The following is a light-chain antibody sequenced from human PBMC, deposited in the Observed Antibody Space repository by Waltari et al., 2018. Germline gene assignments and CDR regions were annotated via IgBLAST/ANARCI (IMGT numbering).Light chain of an antibody. CDR2: DVS. CDR3: SSYTSGNTVI. V-gene: IGLV2-14*03. Sequence: QSALTHPASVSGSPGQSITLSCIGTSSDVGAYNYVSWYQQHPGKAPKVMIYDVSNRPSGVSNRFSGSKSGNTASLTISGLQAEDEADYYCSSYTSGNTVIFGGGTKLTVL. CDR1: SSDVGAYNY. J-gene: IGLJ2*01.